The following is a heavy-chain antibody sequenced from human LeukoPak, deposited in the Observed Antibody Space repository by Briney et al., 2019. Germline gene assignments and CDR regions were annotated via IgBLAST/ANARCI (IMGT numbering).Heavy chain of an antibody. D-gene: IGHD5-12*01. V-gene: IGHV1-2*06. CDR2: INPNSGGT. J-gene: IGHJ4*02. CDR1: GYSFTGYY. Sequence: ASVKVSCKASGYSFTGYYMHWVRRAPGQGLEWMGRINPNSGGTNYAQKFQGRVTMTRDTSISTAYMELSRLTSDDTAVYYCARVRFGGYELDYWGQGTLVTVSS. CDR3: ARVRFGGYELDY.